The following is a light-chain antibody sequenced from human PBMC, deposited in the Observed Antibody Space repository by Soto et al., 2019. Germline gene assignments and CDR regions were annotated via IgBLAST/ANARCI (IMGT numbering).Light chain of an antibody. CDR2: GAS. V-gene: IGKV3-20*01. J-gene: IGKJ1*01. CDR3: QQYGSSLTWT. CDR1: QSVSSSY. Sequence: EIVLTQSPGTLSLSPGARATLSCRASQSVSSSYLAWYQQKPGQAPRLLIYGASSRATGIPERFSGSGSGTDFTLTISRLEPEDFALYYCQQYGSSLTWTFGQGTKVEIK.